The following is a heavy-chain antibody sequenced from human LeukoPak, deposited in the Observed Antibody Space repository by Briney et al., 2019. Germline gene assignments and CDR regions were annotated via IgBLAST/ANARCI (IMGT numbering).Heavy chain of an antibody. Sequence: GGSLRLSCAASGFTFSSYAMSWVRQAPGKGLEWVSAISGSGGSTYYADSVKGRFTISRDNSKNTLYLQMSSLRAEDTAVYYCAKGGRLLWFGEPTDFFDYWGQGTLVTVSS. CDR1: GFTFSSYA. D-gene: IGHD3-10*01. V-gene: IGHV3-23*01. J-gene: IGHJ4*02. CDR3: AKGGRLLWFGEPTDFFDY. CDR2: ISGSGGST.